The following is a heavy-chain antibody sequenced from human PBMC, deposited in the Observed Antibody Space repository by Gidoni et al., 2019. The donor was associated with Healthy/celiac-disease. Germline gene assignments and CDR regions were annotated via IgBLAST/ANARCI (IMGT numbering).Heavy chain of an antibody. CDR1: GFTFSSYA. Sequence: QVQLVESGGGVVQPGRSLRLSCAASGFTFSSYAMHWVRQAPGKGLEWVAGISYDGSNKYYADSVKGRFTISRDNSKNTLYLQMNSLRAEDTAVYYCAREYYHYVGGMDVWGQGTTVTVSS. CDR2: ISYDGSNK. D-gene: IGHD3-16*01. CDR3: AREYYHYVGGMDV. J-gene: IGHJ6*02. V-gene: IGHV3-30-3*01.